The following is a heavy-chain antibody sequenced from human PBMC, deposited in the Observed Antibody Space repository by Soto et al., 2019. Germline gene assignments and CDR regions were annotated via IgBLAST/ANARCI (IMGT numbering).Heavy chain of an antibody. CDR1: GYSFSSYW. J-gene: IGHJ4*02. Sequence: GESLKISCKASGYSFSSYWIGWVRQIPGKGLEWMGIIFPDDSETRYSPSFQGKVSISVDKSITTAYLQWSSLKASDTAMYYCARRLYDTSGYRYFDFWGQGTLVTVSS. CDR2: IFPDDSET. V-gene: IGHV5-51*01. CDR3: ARRLYDTSGYRYFDF. D-gene: IGHD3-22*01.